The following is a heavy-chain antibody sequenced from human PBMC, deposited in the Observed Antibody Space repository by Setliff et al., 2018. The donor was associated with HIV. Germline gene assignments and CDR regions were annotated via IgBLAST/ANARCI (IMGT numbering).Heavy chain of an antibody. CDR2: INTHSGYT. J-gene: IGHJ4*02. CDR1: GYTFNNYG. CDR3: AREAYSSSSVEI. Sequence: ASVKVSCKASGYTFNNYGISWVRQAPGQGLEWMGWINTHSGYTNYAQNVQGRVTVTMDTSTSTAYMELRSLKSDDTAVYYCAREAYSSSSVEIWGQGTLVTVSS. V-gene: IGHV1-18*01. D-gene: IGHD6-13*01.